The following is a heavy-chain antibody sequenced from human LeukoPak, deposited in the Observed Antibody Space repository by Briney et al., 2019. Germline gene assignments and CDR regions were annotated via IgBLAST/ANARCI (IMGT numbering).Heavy chain of an antibody. J-gene: IGHJ4*02. CDR3: ARWGGYCSSTSCYRPFDY. Sequence: GGSLRLSCAASGFTVSSNYMNWVRQAPGKGLEWVSVIYSGGSTYYADSVKGRFTISRDNSKNTLYLQMNSLRAEDTAVYYCARWGGYCSSTSCYRPFDYWGQGTLVTVSS. V-gene: IGHV3-53*01. CDR2: IYSGGST. D-gene: IGHD2-2*01. CDR1: GFTVSSNY.